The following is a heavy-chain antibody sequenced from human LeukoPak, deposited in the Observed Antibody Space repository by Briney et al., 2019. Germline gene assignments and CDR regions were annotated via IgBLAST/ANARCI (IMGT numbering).Heavy chain of an antibody. V-gene: IGHV1-2*06. CDR3: ARVWNYDSSGYFY. D-gene: IGHD3-22*01. CDR2: INPNSGGT. Sequence: ASVKVSCKASGYTFTGYYMHWVRQAPGQGLEWMGRINPNSGGTNYAQKFQGRVTMTRDTSISTAYMELSRLRSDDTAVYYCARVWNYDSSGYFYWGQGILVTVSS. J-gene: IGHJ4*02. CDR1: GYTFTGYY.